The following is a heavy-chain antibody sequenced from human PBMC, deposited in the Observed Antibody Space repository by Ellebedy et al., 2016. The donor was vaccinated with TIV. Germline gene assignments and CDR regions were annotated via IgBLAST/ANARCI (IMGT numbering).Heavy chain of an antibody. J-gene: IGHJ4*02. CDR1: RFTFSIFG. CDR2: ISSDGTNK. Sequence: GESLKISXAASRFTFSIFGLHWVRPAPGKGLEWVAIISSDGTNKYYADSVRGRFTISRDNSKNTLYLQMDSLRPEDTAIYYCAKDESGGDLPRPFDHWGQGTLVTVSS. V-gene: IGHV3-30*18. CDR3: AKDESGGDLPRPFDH. D-gene: IGHD5-12*01.